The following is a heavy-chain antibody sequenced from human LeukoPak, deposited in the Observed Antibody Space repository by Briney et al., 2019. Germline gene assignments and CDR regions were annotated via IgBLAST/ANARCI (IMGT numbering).Heavy chain of an antibody. Sequence: PGGSLRLSCAASGFTVSSSYMSWVRQAPGKGLEWVSVISSDDRTYYADSGKGRFTISRDNSKNTLYLQMNSLRAEDTAVYYCAKDPGEFDYWGQGTLVTVSS. V-gene: IGHV3-66*01. CDR2: ISSDDRT. J-gene: IGHJ4*02. D-gene: IGHD3-10*01. CDR1: GFTVSSSY. CDR3: AKDPGEFDY.